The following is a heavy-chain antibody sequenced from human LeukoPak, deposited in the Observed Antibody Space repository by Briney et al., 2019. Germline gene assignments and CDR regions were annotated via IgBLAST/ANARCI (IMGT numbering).Heavy chain of an antibody. Sequence: GGSLRLSCAASGFTFSGSAMPWVRQASGKGLEWVGRIRSKANSYATAYAASVKGRFTISRDDSKNTAYLQMNSLETEDTAVYYCSKYSNNWCPDYWGQGTLVTVSS. CDR3: SKYSNNWCPDY. CDR2: IRSKANSYAT. V-gene: IGHV3-73*01. J-gene: IGHJ4*02. D-gene: IGHD6-13*01. CDR1: GFTFSGSA.